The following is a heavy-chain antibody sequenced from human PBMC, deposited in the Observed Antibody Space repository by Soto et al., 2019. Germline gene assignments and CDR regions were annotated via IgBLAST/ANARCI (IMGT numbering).Heavy chain of an antibody. J-gene: IGHJ6*02. CDR3: AREVNTVNNYYYGMDV. D-gene: IGHD4-4*01. V-gene: IGHV3-66*03. Sequence: EVQLVESGGGLIQPGGSLRLSCAASGFTVSSNYMSWVRQAPGKGLEWVSVIYSCGSTYYADSVKGRFTISRDNSKNTLYLQMNSLRAEDTAVYYCAREVNTVNNYYYGMDVWGQGTTVTVSS. CDR1: GFTVSSNY. CDR2: IYSCGST.